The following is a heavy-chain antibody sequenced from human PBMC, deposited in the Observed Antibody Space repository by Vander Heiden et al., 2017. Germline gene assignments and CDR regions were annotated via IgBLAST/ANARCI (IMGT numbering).Heavy chain of an antibody. J-gene: IGHJ6*02. CDR2: IKQDGSEK. D-gene: IGHD3-3*01. CDR3: ARCLYYDFWSGYYPRGMDV. CDR1: GFTFSRYW. V-gene: IGHV3-7*01. Sequence: EVQLVESGGGLVQPGGSLRLSCTASGFTFSRYWMSCVRQAPGKGLEWVANIKQDGSEKYYVDSVKGRFTISRDNAKNSLYLQMNSLRAEDTAVYYCARCLYYDFWSGYYPRGMDVWGQGTTVTVSS.